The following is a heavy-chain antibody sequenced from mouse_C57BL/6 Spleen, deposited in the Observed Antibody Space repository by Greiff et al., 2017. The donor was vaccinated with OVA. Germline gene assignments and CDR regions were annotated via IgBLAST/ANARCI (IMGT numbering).Heavy chain of an antibody. Sequence: EVKLMESGGDLVKPGGSLKLSCAASGFTFSSYGMSWVRQTPDKRLEWVATISSGGSYTYYPDSVKGRFTISRDNAKNTLYLQMSSLKSEDTAMYYCARRGAHYDYDDDYFDYWGQGTTLTVSS. V-gene: IGHV5-6*02. CDR3: ARRGAHYDYDDDYFDY. CDR2: ISSGGSYT. D-gene: IGHD2-4*01. CDR1: GFTFSSYG. J-gene: IGHJ2*01.